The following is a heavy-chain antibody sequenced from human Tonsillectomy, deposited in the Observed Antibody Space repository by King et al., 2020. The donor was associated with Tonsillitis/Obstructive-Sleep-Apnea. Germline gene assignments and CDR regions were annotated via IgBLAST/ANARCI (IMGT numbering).Heavy chain of an antibody. D-gene: IGHD6-25*01. Sequence: VQLVESGGGLVQPGGSLRLSCASSGFTLRSYNMNWVRKAPWKWLEWVSYISISSNTIYYADAVKGRFIISRDNAKNSLYRQMNRLRDEDTAVFYCAREKSSGVVDYRGQGTLVTVSS. CDR3: AREKSSGVVDY. CDR2: ISISSNTI. CDR1: GFTLRSYN. V-gene: IGHV3-48*02. J-gene: IGHJ4*02.